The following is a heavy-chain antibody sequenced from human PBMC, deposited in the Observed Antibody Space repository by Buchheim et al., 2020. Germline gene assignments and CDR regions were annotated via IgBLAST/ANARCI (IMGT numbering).Heavy chain of an antibody. Sequence: QVQLVQSGAEVKKPGASVKVSCKASGYTFISYDINWVRQATGQGLEWMGWLNPNSGNTCYAQKFQGRVTMTRNTSISTAYMELSSLRSEDAAVYYCAIFLVAYYYYGMDVWGQGTT. J-gene: IGHJ6*02. CDR2: LNPNSGNT. D-gene: IGHD2-8*02. CDR1: GYTFISYD. CDR3: AIFLVAYYYYGMDV. V-gene: IGHV1-8*01.